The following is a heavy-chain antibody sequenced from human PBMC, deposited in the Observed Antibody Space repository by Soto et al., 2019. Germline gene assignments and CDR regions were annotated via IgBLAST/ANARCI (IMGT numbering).Heavy chain of an antibody. CDR2: ISYDGSNK. D-gene: IGHD6-13*01. CDR1: GFSFSSYS. CDR3: ARAPPRGIAAPGTWGSGMDV. V-gene: IGHV3-30*04. Sequence: GGSLRLSSAASGFSFSSYSMHWVRQAPGKGLEWVAVISYDGSNKYYADSVKGRFTITRDSSKNMVSLQMNSLRLEDTAVYYCARAPPRGIAAPGTWGSGMDVWGQGTTVTVSS. J-gene: IGHJ6*02.